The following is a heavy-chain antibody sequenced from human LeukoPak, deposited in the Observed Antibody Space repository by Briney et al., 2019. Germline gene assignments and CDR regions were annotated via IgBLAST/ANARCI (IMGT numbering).Heavy chain of an antibody. J-gene: IGHJ5*02. CDR1: GGSISSGGYY. Sequence: SETLSLTCTISGGSISSGGYYWSWIRQHPGKGLEWVGSVSHDGITKYSPSLGGRVSLSADTSKNAFFMEVHSVTAADSAIYYCARHTIFCSFINCSPFDPWGQGTLVTVSS. D-gene: IGHD3-3*01. V-gene: IGHV4-39*01. CDR3: ARHTIFCSFINCSPFDP. CDR2: VSHDGIT.